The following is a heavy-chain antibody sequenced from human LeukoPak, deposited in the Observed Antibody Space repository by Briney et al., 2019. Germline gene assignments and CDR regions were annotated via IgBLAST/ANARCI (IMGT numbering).Heavy chain of an antibody. J-gene: IGHJ5*02. CDR1: GYSFTSYY. Sequence: GASVKVSFKASGYSFTSYYMHWVRQAPGQGLEWMGFINPSGSSAAYAQKFQGRLTMTRDMFTSTDYMELRSLRSDDTAVYYCARDPVMSGGSYYTWFDPWGQGTLVTVSS. CDR3: ARDPVMSGGSYYTWFDP. V-gene: IGHV1-46*01. D-gene: IGHD1-26*01. CDR2: INPSGSSA.